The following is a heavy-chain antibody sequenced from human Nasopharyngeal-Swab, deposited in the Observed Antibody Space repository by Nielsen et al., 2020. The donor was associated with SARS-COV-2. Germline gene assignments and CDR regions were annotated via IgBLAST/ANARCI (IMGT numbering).Heavy chain of an antibody. CDR2: IFSNDEK. V-gene: IGHV2-26*01. D-gene: IGHD3-10*01. Sequence: WIRQPPGKALEWLAHIFSNDEKSYSTSLKSRLTISKDTSKSQVVLTMTNMDPVDTATYYCARLRQRSWIGESNYYGMDVWGQGTTVTVSS. J-gene: IGHJ6*02. CDR3: ARLRQRSWIGESNYYGMDV.